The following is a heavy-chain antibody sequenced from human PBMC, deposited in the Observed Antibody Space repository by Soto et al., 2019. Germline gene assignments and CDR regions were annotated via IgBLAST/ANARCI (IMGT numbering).Heavy chain of an antibody. Sequence: QVQLVQSGAGVRKHGASLKVSCKASGYTFSTSGMSWLRQAPGQGLEWKGWISTYNGDTNDAPKFQDKVTITSDTSTSPVYRELRSLSSDDTAVYYCARAVVAPYYFQGMDVWGQGTRVSVSS. CDR2: ISTYNGDT. J-gene: IGHJ6*01. CDR3: ARAVVAPYYFQGMDV. D-gene: IGHD3-10*01. V-gene: IGHV1-18*01. CDR1: GYTFSTSG.